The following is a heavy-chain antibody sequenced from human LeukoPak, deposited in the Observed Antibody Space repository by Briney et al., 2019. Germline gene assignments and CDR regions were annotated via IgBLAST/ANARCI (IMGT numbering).Heavy chain of an antibody. V-gene: IGHV4-34*01. Sequence: SETLSLTCAVYGGSFSGYYWSWIRQPPGKGLEWIGEINHSGSTNYNPSLKSRVTISVDTSKNQFSLKLSSVTAADTAVYYCARGRRAHIRDYWGQGTLVTVSS. CDR2: INHSGST. CDR1: GGSFSGYY. D-gene: IGHD1-14*01. J-gene: IGHJ4*02. CDR3: ARGRRAHIRDY.